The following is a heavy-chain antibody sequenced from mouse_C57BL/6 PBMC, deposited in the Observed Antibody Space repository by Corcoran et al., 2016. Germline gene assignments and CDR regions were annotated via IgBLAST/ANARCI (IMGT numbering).Heavy chain of an antibody. D-gene: IGHD2-4*01. V-gene: IGHV1-26*01. Sequence: EVQLQQSGPELVKPGASVKISCKASGYTFTDYYMNWVKQSHGKSLEWIGDINPNNGGTSYNQKFKGKATLTVDKSSSTAYMELRSRTSEDSAVYYCARTVYDYDAGYFDVWGTGTTVTVSS. CDR2: INPNNGGT. CDR1: GYTFTDYY. J-gene: IGHJ1*03. CDR3: ARTVYDYDAGYFDV.